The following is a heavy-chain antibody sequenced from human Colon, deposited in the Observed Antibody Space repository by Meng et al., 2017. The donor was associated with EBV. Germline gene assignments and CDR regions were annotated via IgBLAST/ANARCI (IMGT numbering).Heavy chain of an antibody. CDR1: GDSISGSGDY. Sequence: LKLQGSGPGLVRPSGTLSLTCSVSGDSISGSGDYWGWVRQPPGKGLEWIGNIYYTGSTYYNPSLKSRVTISVDTSKNQFSLKVTSMTAADTAVYYCARDGPLLWGPGTLVTVSS. CDR3: ARDGPLL. V-gene: IGHV4-39*07. J-gene: IGHJ4*02. CDR2: IYYTGST.